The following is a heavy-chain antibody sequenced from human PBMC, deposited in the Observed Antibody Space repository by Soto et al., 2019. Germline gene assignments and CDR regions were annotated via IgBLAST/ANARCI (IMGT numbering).Heavy chain of an antibody. Sequence: ASVKVSCKVSGYTLTELSMHWVRQAPGKGLEWMGGFDPEDGETIYAQKFQGRVTMTEDTSTDTAYMELSSLRSEDTAVYYCATRGAVAGTYAFDIWGQGTMVTVSS. CDR1: GYTLTELS. D-gene: IGHD6-19*01. J-gene: IGHJ3*02. V-gene: IGHV1-24*01. CDR2: FDPEDGET. CDR3: ATRGAVAGTYAFDI.